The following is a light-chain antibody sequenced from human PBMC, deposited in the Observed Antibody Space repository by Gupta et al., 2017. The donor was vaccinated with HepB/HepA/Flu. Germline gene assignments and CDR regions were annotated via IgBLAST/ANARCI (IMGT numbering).Light chain of an antibody. CDR2: ENN. Sequence: QSVLTQPPSVSAAPGQTVTISCSGSSTNIGNNYVSWYQQLPGTAPNLLISENNKRPSGMPPRFSCSNSGTSATLGITGLQTGDEADYYCGTSDNSLSASVVFGGGTKLTVL. CDR3: GTSDNSLSASVV. J-gene: IGLJ2*01. V-gene: IGLV1-51*02. CDR1: STNIGNNY.